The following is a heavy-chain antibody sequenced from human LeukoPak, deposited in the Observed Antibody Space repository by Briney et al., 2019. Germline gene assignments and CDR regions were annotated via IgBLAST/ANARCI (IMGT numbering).Heavy chain of an antibody. CDR3: VRENHGSFDY. D-gene: IGHD1-14*01. V-gene: IGHV3-21*01. CDR2: ISSSSTYI. J-gene: IGHJ4*02. CDR1: GFSFSTYY. Sequence: PGGSLRLSCAASGFSFSTYYVNWVRQAPGKGLEWVSCISSSSTYIYYSDSVRGRFAISRDNAKNSLYLQMNSLRAKDTAVYYCVRENHGSFDYWGQGSLVTVSS.